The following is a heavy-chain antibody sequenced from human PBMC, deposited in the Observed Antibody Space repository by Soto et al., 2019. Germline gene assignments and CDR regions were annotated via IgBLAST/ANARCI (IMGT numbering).Heavy chain of an antibody. V-gene: IGHV1-69*13. CDR1: GGTFSSYA. CDR3: ARARRYCTNGVCYPTRYYYYYYGMDV. Sequence: ASVKVSCKASGGTFSSYAISWVRQAPGQGLEWMGGIIPIFGTANYAQKSQGRVTITADESTSTAYMELSSLRSEDTAVYYCARARRYCTNGVCYPTRYYYYYYGMDVWGQGTTVTVS. CDR2: IIPIFGTA. D-gene: IGHD2-8*01. J-gene: IGHJ6*02.